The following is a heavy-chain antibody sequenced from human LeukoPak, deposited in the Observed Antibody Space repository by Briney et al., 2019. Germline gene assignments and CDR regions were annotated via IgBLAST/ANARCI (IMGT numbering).Heavy chain of an antibody. CDR3: ARQPNPDFDY. CDR2: IYPGDSDA. Sequence: GESLKISCKASGYRFTTDYIGWVRQMPGKGLEWMGIIYPGDSDAKYSPSFQGQVTISADKSISTAYLQWTSLKASDTAMYYCARQPNPDFDYWGQGTLVTVSS. J-gene: IGHJ4*02. V-gene: IGHV5-51*01. CDR1: GYRFTTDY.